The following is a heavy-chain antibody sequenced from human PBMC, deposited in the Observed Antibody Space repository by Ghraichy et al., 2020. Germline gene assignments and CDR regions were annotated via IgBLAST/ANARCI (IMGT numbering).Heavy chain of an antibody. Sequence: ASLKVSCKVSGYTLTELSMHWVRQAPGKGLEWMGGFDPEDGETIYAQKFQGRVTMTEDTSTDTAYMELSSLRSEDTAVYYCATYCSSTSCYESYYGMDVWGQGTTVTVSS. D-gene: IGHD2-2*01. CDR1: GYTLTELS. V-gene: IGHV1-24*01. CDR3: ATYCSSTSCYESYYGMDV. J-gene: IGHJ6*02. CDR2: FDPEDGET.